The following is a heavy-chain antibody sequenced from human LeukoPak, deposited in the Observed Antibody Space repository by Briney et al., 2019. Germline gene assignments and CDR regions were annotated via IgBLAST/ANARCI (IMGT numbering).Heavy chain of an antibody. J-gene: IGHJ4*02. D-gene: IGHD5-12*01. V-gene: IGHV3-23*01. CDR2: IRGSGDST. CDR1: GFTFSTYA. CDR3: AKGHTDSEWLYFDS. Sequence: GGSLRLSCAASGFTFSTYAMSWVRQAPGKGLEWVSGIRGSGDSTYYADSVKGRFTISGDNSKNTLYLQMNSLRAEDTAVYYCAKGHTDSEWLYFDSWGQGSLVTVSS.